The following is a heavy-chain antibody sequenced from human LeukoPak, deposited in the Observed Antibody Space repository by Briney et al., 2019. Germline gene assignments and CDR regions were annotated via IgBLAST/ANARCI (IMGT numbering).Heavy chain of an antibody. CDR1: GFTFGSYW. CDR3: ARRSITMIVVVTTSYDY. J-gene: IGHJ4*02. V-gene: IGHV3-7*01. D-gene: IGHD3-22*01. CDR2: IKQDGSEK. Sequence: GGSLRLSCAASGFTFGSYWMSWGRQAPGKGLEWVANIKQDGSEKYYVDSVKGRFTISRDNAKNSLYLQMNSLRAEDTAVYYCARRSITMIVVVTTSYDYWGQGTLVTVSS.